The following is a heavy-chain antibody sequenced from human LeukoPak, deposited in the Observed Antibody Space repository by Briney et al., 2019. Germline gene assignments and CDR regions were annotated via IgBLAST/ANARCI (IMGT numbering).Heavy chain of an antibody. D-gene: IGHD2-21*01. CDR3: ARGDDYKSTYSGP. Sequence: PSETLSLTCTVSGGSINGYYWNWIRQPPGKGLEWIGYISYSGTINYNPSLKSRVTISVDTSKNQFSLKLTSVTAADTATYYCARGDDYKSTYSGPWGQGTLVTVSS. CDR1: GGSINGYY. CDR2: ISYSGTI. J-gene: IGHJ5*02. V-gene: IGHV4-59*01.